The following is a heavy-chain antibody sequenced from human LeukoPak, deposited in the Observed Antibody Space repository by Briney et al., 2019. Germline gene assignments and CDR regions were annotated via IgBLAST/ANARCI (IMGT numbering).Heavy chain of an antibody. V-gene: IGHV1-2*02. D-gene: IGHD5-18*01. CDR2: INPHSGGT. Sequence: ASVKVSCKASGYTFTGYYMHWVRQAPGQGLEWMGWINPHSGGTNYAQKFPGRVTMTRDTSISTGYMELSRLRSDDTAVYYCARSALGYSYGPAFYYGMDVWGQGTTVTVSS. CDR3: ARSALGYSYGPAFYYGMDV. CDR1: GYTFTGYY. J-gene: IGHJ6*02.